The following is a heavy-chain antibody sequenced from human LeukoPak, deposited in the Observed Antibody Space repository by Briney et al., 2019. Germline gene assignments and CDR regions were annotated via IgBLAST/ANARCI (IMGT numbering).Heavy chain of an antibody. Sequence: PSETLSLTCTVSGGSISSYYWSWIRQPPGKGLEWIGYIYYSGSTNYNPSLKSRVTISVDTSKNQFSLKLSSVTAADTAVYYCARGTYYYDSSGNNWFDPWGQGTLVTVSS. V-gene: IGHV4-59*01. CDR1: GGSISSYY. J-gene: IGHJ5*02. CDR2: IYYSGST. D-gene: IGHD3-22*01. CDR3: ARGTYYYDSSGNNWFDP.